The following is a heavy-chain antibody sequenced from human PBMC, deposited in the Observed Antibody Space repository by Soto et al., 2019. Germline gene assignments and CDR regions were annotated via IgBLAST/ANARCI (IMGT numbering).Heavy chain of an antibody. D-gene: IGHD2-8*01. V-gene: IGHV1-2*04. CDR3: ARSTYCTNGVCNGDY. Sequence: GASVKVSCKASRYTFTGYYMHWVRQAPGQGLEWMGWINPNSGGTNYAQKFQGWVTMTRDTSISTAYMELSRLRSDDTAVYYCARSTYCTNGVCNGDYWGQGNLVTVSS. CDR2: INPNSGGT. CDR1: RYTFTGYY. J-gene: IGHJ4*02.